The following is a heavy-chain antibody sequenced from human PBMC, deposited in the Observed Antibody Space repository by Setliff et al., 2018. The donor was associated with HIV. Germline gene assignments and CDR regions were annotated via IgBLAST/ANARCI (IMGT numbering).Heavy chain of an antibody. D-gene: IGHD6-6*01. V-gene: IGHV4-31*03. CDR1: GVSVGSGDYY. J-gene: IGHJ4*02. CDR3: ATRPRIAARPFDY. Sequence: LSLTCSVSGVSVGSGDYYWHWIRQHPEKALEWIGYIFHSGDTYYNPSLKSRISMSVDTSKTQFSLELTSLTAADTAVYYCATRPRIAARPFDYWGQGMLVTVSS. CDR2: IFHSGDT.